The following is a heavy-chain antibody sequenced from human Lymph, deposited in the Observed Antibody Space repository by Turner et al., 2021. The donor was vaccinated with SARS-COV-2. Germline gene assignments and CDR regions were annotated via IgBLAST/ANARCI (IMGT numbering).Heavy chain of an antibody. CDR2: ISYDGSNK. CDR1: GFTFNNYP. CDR3: ARDSSGSGTLDY. V-gene: IGHV3-30-3*01. Sequence: QVQLVESGGGVVQPGRSLGLPSAASGFTFNNYPMHWVRQAPGKGLEWVSVISYDGSNKYYADSVKGRFTISRDNSKNTLYLQMNSLRAEDTAVYYCARDSSGSGTLDYWGQGTLVTVSS. J-gene: IGHJ4*02. D-gene: IGHD3-10*01.